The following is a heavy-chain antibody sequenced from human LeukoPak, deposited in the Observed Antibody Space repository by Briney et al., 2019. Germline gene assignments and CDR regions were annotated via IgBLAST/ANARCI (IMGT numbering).Heavy chain of an antibody. J-gene: IGHJ4*02. CDR3: ARVCLGYYYGSGSYCY. D-gene: IGHD3-10*01. CDR2: INHSGST. Sequence: KPSETLSLTCAVYGGSFSGYYWSWIRQPPGKGLEWIGEINHSGSTNYNPSLKSRVTISVDTSKNQFSLKLSSVTAADTAVYYCARVCLGYYYGSGSYCYWGQGTLVTVSS. V-gene: IGHV4-34*01. CDR1: GGSFSGYY.